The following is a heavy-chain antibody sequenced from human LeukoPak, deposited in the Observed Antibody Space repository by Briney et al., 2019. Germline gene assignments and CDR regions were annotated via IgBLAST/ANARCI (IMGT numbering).Heavy chain of an antibody. CDR1: GGSISSGGYS. CDR2: IYHSGST. CDR3: ARVSSSGWSFNY. Sequence: SETLSLTCAVSGGSISSGGYSWSWIRQPPGKGLEWIGYIYHSGSTYYSPSLKSRVTISVDRSKNQFSLKLSSVTAADTAVYYCARVSSSGWSFNYWGQGTLVTVSS. V-gene: IGHV4-30-2*01. J-gene: IGHJ4*02. D-gene: IGHD6-19*01.